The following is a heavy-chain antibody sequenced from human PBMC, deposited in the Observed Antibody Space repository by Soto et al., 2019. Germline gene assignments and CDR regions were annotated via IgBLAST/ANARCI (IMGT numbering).Heavy chain of an antibody. D-gene: IGHD6-19*01. CDR2: ISSSSSTI. CDR1: GFTFSNYS. V-gene: IGHV3-48*02. J-gene: IGHJ4*02. CDR3: AREVKETVAGIALYDY. Sequence: GGSLRLSCAASGFTFSNYSMNWVRQAPGTGPEWVSYISSSSSTIYYADSVKGRFTISRDNAKNSLYLQMNSLRDEDTAVYYCAREVKETVAGIALYDYWGQGTLVTVSS.